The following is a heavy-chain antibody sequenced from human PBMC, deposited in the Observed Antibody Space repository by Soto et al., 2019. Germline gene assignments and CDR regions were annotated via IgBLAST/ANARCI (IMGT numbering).Heavy chain of an antibody. CDR3: AIRRRAGYNYFFDY. V-gene: IGHV1-69*02. J-gene: IGHJ4*02. CDR2: FIPILDIA. D-gene: IGHD5-12*01. Sequence: QVQLMQSGAEVKKPGSSVKVSCKASGGTFSNYAISWVRQAPGQGLEWMGRFIPILDIANYAQNFQGRVTXXAXKXXSTTYMELSSLRSEDTAVYYCAIRRRAGYNYFFDYWGQGTLVTVSS. CDR1: GGTFSNYA.